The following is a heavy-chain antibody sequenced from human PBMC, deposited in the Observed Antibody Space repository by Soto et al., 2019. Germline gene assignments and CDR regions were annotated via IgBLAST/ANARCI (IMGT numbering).Heavy chain of an antibody. CDR1: GFTFEDHG. J-gene: IGHJ3*02. CDR3: ARDGGVAVAVDASDI. CDR2: INWSGSST. D-gene: IGHD6-19*01. Sequence: EVQLVESGGGVVRPEGSLRLSCAASGFTFEDHGMTWVRQVPGKGLEWVAEINWSGSSTSYADSVKGRFTISRDNAKNSLYLQMNSLRAEDTALDFCARDGGVAVAVDASDIWGQGTMVTVSS. V-gene: IGHV3-20*04.